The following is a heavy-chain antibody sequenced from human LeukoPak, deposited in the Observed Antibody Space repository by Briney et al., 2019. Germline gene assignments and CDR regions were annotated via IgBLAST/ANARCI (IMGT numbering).Heavy chain of an antibody. V-gene: IGHV5-51*01. Sequence: PGECLNLSCKGSGYIFTSYWIGWVRQMPGKGLEWMGIIYPDDADTIYSPSFEGQVITSVDKSINTAYLQWSRLTASDTATYYCARHGHCTNGVCYSNYYYYMDVWGKGTTVTVSS. CDR1: GYIFTSYW. J-gene: IGHJ6*03. D-gene: IGHD2-8*01. CDR2: IYPDDADT. CDR3: ARHGHCTNGVCYSNYYYYMDV.